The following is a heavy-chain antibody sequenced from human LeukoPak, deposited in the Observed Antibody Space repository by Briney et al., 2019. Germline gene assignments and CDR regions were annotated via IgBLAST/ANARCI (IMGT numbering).Heavy chain of an antibody. CDR2: ISGSGGST. Sequence: GGSLRLSCAASGFTFSSYAMSWVRQAPGKGLEWVSAISGSGGSTYYADSVKGRFTISRDNSKNTLYLQMNSLRAEDTAIYYCARDNTYSDFWSGYSAYDYWGQGILVTVSS. CDR1: GFTFSSYA. V-gene: IGHV3-23*01. CDR3: ARDNTYSDFWSGYSAYDY. J-gene: IGHJ4*02. D-gene: IGHD3-3*01.